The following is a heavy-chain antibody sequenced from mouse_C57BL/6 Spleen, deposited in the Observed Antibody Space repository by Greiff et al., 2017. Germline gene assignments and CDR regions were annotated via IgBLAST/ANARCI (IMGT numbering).Heavy chain of an antibody. CDR1: EYEFPSYA. J-gene: IGHJ1*03. CDR2: INNDGGST. V-gene: IGHV5-2*01. Sequence: DVKLLESGGGLVKPGESLKLSCESYEYEFPSYAMSWVRKTPEKRLEWVATINNDGGSTYYPDTIEGRFTISRDNAKNSLYMQMSDLKSEDTALYYCARYDFEDWGTAITVTAS. CDR3: ARYDFED.